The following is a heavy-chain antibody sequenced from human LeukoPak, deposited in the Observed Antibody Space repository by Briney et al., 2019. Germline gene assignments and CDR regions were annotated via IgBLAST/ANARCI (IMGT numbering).Heavy chain of an antibody. V-gene: IGHV1-46*01. CDR3: AREEYHEEYDSSGYLGGFDY. CDR2: INPSGGGT. J-gene: IGHJ4*02. Sequence: ASVKVSCKASGYTFTSYYMHWVRQAPGQGLEWMGIINPSGGGTSYAQKFQGSVTMTKDTSTSTVYMELSSLRSEDTAVYYCAREEYHEEYDSSGYLGGFDYWGQGTLVTVSS. CDR1: GYTFTSYY. D-gene: IGHD3-22*01.